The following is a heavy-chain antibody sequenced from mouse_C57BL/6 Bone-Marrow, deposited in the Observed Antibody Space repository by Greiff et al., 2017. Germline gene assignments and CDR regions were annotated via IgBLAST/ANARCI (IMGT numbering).Heavy chain of an antibody. CDR2: IDPETGGT. J-gene: IGHJ2*01. CDR3: TRPGWAYFDY. V-gene: IGHV1-15*01. Sequence: VKLQESGAELVRPGASVTLSCKASGYTFTDYEMHWVKQTPVHGLEWIGAIDPETGGTAYNQKFKGKAILTADKSSSTAYMELRSLTSEDSAVYYCTRPGWAYFDYWGQGTTLTVSS. D-gene: IGHD3-1*01. CDR1: GYTFTDYE.